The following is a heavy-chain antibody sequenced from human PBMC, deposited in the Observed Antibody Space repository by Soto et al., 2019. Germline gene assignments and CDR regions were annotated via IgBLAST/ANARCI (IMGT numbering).Heavy chain of an antibody. CDR3: TRDASRDSSARGWFDP. D-gene: IGHD6-13*01. CDR1: GFTFRSFT. V-gene: IGHV3-21*01. CDR2: ISSNSAYI. Sequence: GGSLRLSCAASGFTFRSFTMNWVRQAPGKGLEWVSTISSNSAYIYYTDALRGRFTISRDNAKNSLHLQMNSLRAEDTAVYYCTRDASRDSSARGWFDPWGPGTLVTI. J-gene: IGHJ5*02.